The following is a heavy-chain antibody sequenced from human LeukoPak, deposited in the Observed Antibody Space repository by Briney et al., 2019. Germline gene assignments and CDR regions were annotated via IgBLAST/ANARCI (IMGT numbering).Heavy chain of an antibody. CDR3: ARVRSGSYRYYYYMDV. V-gene: IGHV1-18*01. CDR1: GYTFTSYG. Sequence: ASVKVSCKASGYTFTSYGISWVRQAPGQGLEWMGWISAYNGNTSYAQKLQGRVTMTTDTSTSTAYMELRSLRSDDTAVYYCARVRSGSYRYYYYMDVWGKGTTVTVSS. CDR2: ISAYNGNT. J-gene: IGHJ6*03. D-gene: IGHD1-26*01.